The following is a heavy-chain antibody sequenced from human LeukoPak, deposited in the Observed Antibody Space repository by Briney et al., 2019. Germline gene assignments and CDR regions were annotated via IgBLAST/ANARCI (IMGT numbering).Heavy chain of an antibody. V-gene: IGHV3-48*03. J-gene: IGHJ5*02. CDR3: ARGRIAAAGTRIWFDP. CDR2: ISSSGSTI. CDR1: GFTFSSYE. Sequence: GGSLRLSCAASGFTFSSYEMNWVRQAPGKGLEWVSYISSSGSTIYYADSVKGRFTISRDNAKNSLYLQMNSLRAEDTAVYYCARGRIAAAGTRIWFDPWGQGTLVTVSS. D-gene: IGHD6-13*01.